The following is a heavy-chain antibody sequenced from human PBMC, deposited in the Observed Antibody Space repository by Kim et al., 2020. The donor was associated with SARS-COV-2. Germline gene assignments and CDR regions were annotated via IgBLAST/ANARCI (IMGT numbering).Heavy chain of an antibody. D-gene: IGHD3-16*01. J-gene: IGHJ4*02. Sequence: SETLSLICTVSGGSISNPSYYWAWVRQPPGKGLEWIGSMFYTRDGNYNSSLSGRVSMDVETSTSTFSLDLNSVTAADTAVYFCARQLRTETGMITTFDEWGRGTLVTVS. CDR1: GGSISNPSYY. CDR2: MFYTRDG. CDR3: ARQLRTETGMITTFDE. V-gene: IGHV4-39*01.